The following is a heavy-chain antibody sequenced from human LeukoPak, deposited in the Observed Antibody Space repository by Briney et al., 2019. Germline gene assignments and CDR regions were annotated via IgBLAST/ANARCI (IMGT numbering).Heavy chain of an antibody. V-gene: IGHV3-33*01. J-gene: IGHJ4*02. CDR1: GFTFSSYG. CDR3: ARSKLGYCSSTSCYTDY. Sequence: AGGSLRLSCAASGFTFSSYGMHWVRQAPGKGVEWVAVIWYAGSNKYYADSVKGRFTISRDNSKNTLYLQMNSLRAEDTAVYYCARSKLGYCSSTSCYTDYWGQGTLVTVSS. D-gene: IGHD2-2*02. CDR2: IWYAGSNK.